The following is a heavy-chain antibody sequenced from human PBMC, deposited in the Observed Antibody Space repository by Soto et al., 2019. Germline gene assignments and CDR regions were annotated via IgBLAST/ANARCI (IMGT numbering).Heavy chain of an antibody. D-gene: IGHD6-19*01. Sequence: ASVKVSCKASGYTFTGYYVHWVRQDPGEGLEWMGWINPNTGDANLAQKFQGRVTLTRDTSINTAYMDLRMLRYDDTAVYYCANASESGWLYFDYWGQGALVTVSS. V-gene: IGHV1-2*02. J-gene: IGHJ4*02. CDR2: INPNTGDA. CDR3: ANASESGWLYFDY. CDR1: GYTFTGYY.